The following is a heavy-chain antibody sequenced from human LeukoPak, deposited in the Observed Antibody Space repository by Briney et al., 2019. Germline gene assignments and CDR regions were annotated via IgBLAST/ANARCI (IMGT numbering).Heavy chain of an antibody. Sequence: ASVKVSCKASGYTFTSYGISWVRQAPGQGLEWMGWISAYNGNTNYAQKLQGRVTMTTDTSTSTAYMELRSLRSDDTAVYYCARDLLGVRYYYDSSGPGTFDYWAREPWSPSPQ. CDR1: GYTFTSYG. V-gene: IGHV1-18*01. CDR2: ISAYNGNT. D-gene: IGHD3-22*01. CDR3: ARDLLGVRYYYDSSGPGTFDY. J-gene: IGHJ4*02.